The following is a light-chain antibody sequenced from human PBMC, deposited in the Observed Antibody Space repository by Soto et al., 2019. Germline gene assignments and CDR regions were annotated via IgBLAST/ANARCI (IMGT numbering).Light chain of an antibody. Sequence: QPVLTQPPSASGTPGQRVTISCSGSSSNIGSNSVNWYQQLPGTAPKVLIYKNNQRPSGVPDRFSGSKSGTSASLAISGLQSEDEADYYCAAWDDSLYGVIFAGGTKVTVL. CDR3: AAWDDSLYGVI. CDR2: KNN. CDR1: SSNIGSNS. J-gene: IGLJ2*01. V-gene: IGLV1-44*01.